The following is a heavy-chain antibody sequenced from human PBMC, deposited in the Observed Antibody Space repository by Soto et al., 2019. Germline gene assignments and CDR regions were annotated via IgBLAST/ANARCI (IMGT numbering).Heavy chain of an antibody. D-gene: IGHD2-2*03. V-gene: IGHV4-59*08. CDR3: ARRNGYCVSTSCHGYYGMDV. Sequence: SATLALTFPFRGCSIMSYYWSWIPEPPRKGLEWIGYIYYSGSTNYNPSLKSRVTISVDTSKNQFSLKLSSVTAADTAVYYCARRNGYCVSTSCHGYYGMDVWGQGTTVT. CDR1: GCSIMSYY. J-gene: IGHJ6*02. CDR2: IYYSGST.